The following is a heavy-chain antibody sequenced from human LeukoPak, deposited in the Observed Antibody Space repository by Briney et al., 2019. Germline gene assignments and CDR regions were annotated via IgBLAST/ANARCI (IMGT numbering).Heavy chain of an antibody. CDR2: ISAYNGNT. V-gene: IGHV1-18*01. D-gene: IGHD3-3*01. CDR1: GYTFTSYG. Sequence: GASVKVSCKASGYTFTSYGISWVRQAPGQGLEWMGWISAYNGNTNYAQKLQGRVTMTTDTSTSTAYMELRSLRSDDTAVYYCARDRSTSCYADYDFWSGYYCNWFDPWGQGTLVTVSS. J-gene: IGHJ5*02. CDR3: ARDRSTSCYADYDFWSGYYCNWFDP.